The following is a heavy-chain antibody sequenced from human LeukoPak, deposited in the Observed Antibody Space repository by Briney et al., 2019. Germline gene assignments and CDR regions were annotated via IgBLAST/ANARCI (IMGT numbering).Heavy chain of an antibody. CDR2: IDPNDSYT. V-gene: IGHV5-10-1*01. J-gene: IGHJ4*02. CDR1: GYSFTSYY. CDR3: ARLRGDFDWRYYLDY. D-gene: IGHD3-9*01. Sequence: GESLKISCKTSGYSFTSYYIAWVRQMPGKGLEWIGRIDPNDSYTTYKPSFQGHVTISADKSVTTAYLQWKSLQASDTAMYYCARLRGDFDWRYYLDYWGQGTLLSVSS.